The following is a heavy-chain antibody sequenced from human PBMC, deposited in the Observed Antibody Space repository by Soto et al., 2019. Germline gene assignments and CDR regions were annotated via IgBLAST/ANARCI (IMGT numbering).Heavy chain of an antibody. D-gene: IGHD3-3*01. CDR3: ARDRRYYDFWSGYYTGDYFDY. V-gene: IGHV3-7*01. CDR2: IKQDGSEK. J-gene: IGHJ4*02. Sequence: GGSLRLSCAASGFTFSSYWMSWVRQAPGKGLEWVANIKQDGSEKYYVDSVKGRFTISRDNAKNSLYLQMNSLRAEDTAVYYCARDRRYYDFWSGYYTGDYFDYWGQGTLVTVSS. CDR1: GFTFSSYW.